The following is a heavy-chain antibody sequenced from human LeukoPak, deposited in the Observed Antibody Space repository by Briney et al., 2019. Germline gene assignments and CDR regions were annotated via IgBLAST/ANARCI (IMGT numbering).Heavy chain of an antibody. CDR3: ARGVGWLQAFDY. CDR1: GDSISGYY. D-gene: IGHD5-24*01. Sequence: SETLSLTCTVSGDSISGYYWSWIRQPPGKGLEWIGEINHSGSTNYNPSLKSRVTISVDTSKNQFSLKLSSVTAADTAVYYCARGVGWLQAFDYWGQGTLVTVPS. CDR2: INHSGST. V-gene: IGHV4-34*01. J-gene: IGHJ4*02.